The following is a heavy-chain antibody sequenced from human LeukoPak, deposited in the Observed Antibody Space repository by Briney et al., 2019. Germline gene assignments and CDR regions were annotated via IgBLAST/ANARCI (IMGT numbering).Heavy chain of an antibody. CDR1: GYTFTSYD. Sequence: ASVKVSCKASGYTFTSYDINWVRQATGQGLEWMGWMNPNSGNTGYAQKFQGRVTITRNTSISTAYMELSSLRSEDTAVYYCARLGYCSSTSCYTANHYYYYYMDVWGKGTTVTVSS. CDR2: MNPNSGNT. D-gene: IGHD2-2*02. V-gene: IGHV1-8*03. J-gene: IGHJ6*03. CDR3: ARLGYCSSTSCYTANHYYYYYMDV.